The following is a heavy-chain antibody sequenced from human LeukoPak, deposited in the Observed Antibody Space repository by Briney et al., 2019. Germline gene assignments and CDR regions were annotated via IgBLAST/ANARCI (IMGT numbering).Heavy chain of an antibody. CDR2: MNPNSGNT. V-gene: IGHV1-8*01. CDR1: GYTFTSYD. Sequence: ASVKVSCKASGYTFTSYDINWVRQATGQGLEWMGWMNPNSGNTGYAQKFQGRVTITADKSTSTAYMELSSLRSEDTAVYYCARDGHSSSWYSTWFDPWGQGTLVTVSS. CDR3: ARDGHSSSWYSTWFDP. J-gene: IGHJ5*02. D-gene: IGHD6-13*01.